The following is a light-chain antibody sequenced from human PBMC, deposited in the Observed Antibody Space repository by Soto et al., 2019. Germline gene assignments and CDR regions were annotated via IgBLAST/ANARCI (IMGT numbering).Light chain of an antibody. CDR3: EAWDDNLHGVF. V-gene: IGLV1-44*01. CDR1: SSNIGRYT. CDR2: SNN. J-gene: IGLJ2*01. Sequence: QSVLTQPPSASGSPGQRVTISCSGSSSNIGRYTVHWYQQLPGAAPKLLIFSNNQRPSGVPDRFSGSKSGTSGSLAISGLQSEDEADYYCEAWDDNLHGVFFGGGTQVTV.